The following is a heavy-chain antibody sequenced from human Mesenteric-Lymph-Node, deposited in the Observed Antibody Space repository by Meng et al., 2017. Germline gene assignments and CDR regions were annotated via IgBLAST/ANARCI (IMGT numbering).Heavy chain of an antibody. D-gene: IGHD7-27*01. CDR3: ASPLGILGIVDL. J-gene: IGHJ2*01. CDR1: CGSISSSNYY. CDR2: IYYSGST. V-gene: IGHV4-39*01. Sequence: QVQLQEAGPGLVKPSQPLSLTCTVSCGSISSSNYYWGWIRQPPGKGLEWIGSIYYSGSTYYNPSLKSRVTISVDTSKNQFSLKLSSVTAADTAVYYCASPLGILGIVDLWGRGTLVTVSS.